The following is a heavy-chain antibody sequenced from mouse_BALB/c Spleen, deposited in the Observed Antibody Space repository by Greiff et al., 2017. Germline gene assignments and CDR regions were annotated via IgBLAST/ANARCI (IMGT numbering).Heavy chain of an antibody. CDR1: GFTFSSYT. CDR2: ISNGGGST. D-gene: IGHD1-1*01. Sequence: EVMLVESGGGLVQPGGSLKLSCAASGFTFSSYTMSWVRQTPEKRLEWVAYISNGGGSTYYPDTVKGRFTISRDNAKNTLYLQMSSLKSEDTAMYYCARHYYGSSFDYWGQGTTLTVSS. V-gene: IGHV5-12-2*01. J-gene: IGHJ2*01. CDR3: ARHYYGSSFDY.